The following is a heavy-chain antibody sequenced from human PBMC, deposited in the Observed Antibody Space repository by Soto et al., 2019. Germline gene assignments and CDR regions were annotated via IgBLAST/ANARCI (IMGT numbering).Heavy chain of an antibody. CDR3: ARHPSDFWFDP. CDR2: MFYSGSP. Sequence: SETLSLTCTVSGGPITGYHWGWIRQSPGKGLEWIGYMFYSGSPNYNPSLESRVTISVDTSKNQFSLKLSSVTAADTAVYYCARHPSDFWFDPWGQGTLVTVSS. D-gene: IGHD2-21*02. CDR1: GGPITGYH. V-gene: IGHV4-59*08. J-gene: IGHJ5*02.